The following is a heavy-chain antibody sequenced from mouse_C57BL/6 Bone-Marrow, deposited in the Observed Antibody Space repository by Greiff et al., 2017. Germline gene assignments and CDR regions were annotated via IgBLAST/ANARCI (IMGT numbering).Heavy chain of an antibody. J-gene: IGHJ1*03. CDR3: ARYQYTAVVHWYLDV. Sequence: QVQLQQPGAELVKPGASVKMSCKASGYTFTSYWITWVKQRPGQGLEWIGDIYPGSGSTNYNEKFKSKATLTVDTSSSTAYMQLSSLTSEDSAGYYCARYQYTAVVHWYLDVWVRGTTVTVSA. V-gene: IGHV1-55*01. D-gene: IGHD1-1*01. CDR2: IYPGSGST. CDR1: GYTFTSYW.